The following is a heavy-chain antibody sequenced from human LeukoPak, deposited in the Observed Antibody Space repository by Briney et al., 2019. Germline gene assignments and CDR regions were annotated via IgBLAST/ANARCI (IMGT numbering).Heavy chain of an antibody. CDR3: AKGWLPSSTPFDY. D-gene: IGHD5-12*01. Sequence: SETLTLTCAVYGGSFSGYYWSWIRQPPGKGLEWIGEINHSGSTNYNPSLKSRVTISVDTSKNQFSLKLSSVTAADTAVYYCAKGWLPSSTPFDYWGQGTLVTVSS. V-gene: IGHV4-34*01. CDR2: INHSGST. J-gene: IGHJ4*02. CDR1: GGSFSGYY.